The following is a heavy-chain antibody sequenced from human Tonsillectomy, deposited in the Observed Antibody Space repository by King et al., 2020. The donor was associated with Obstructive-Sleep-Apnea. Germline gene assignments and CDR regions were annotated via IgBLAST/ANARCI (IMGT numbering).Heavy chain of an antibody. CDR2: INPSGGST. CDR1: GYTFSSYY. Sequence: SGAEVKKPGASVKVSCKASGYTFSSYYMHWVRQAPGQGLEWMGIINPSGGSTSYAQKFQGRVTMTRDTSTSTVYMGLSSLRSEDTAVYYCARVPYSTVTTRTYYFDYWGQGTLVTVSS. J-gene: IGHJ4*02. D-gene: IGHD4-17*01. CDR3: ARVPYSTVTTRTYYFDY. V-gene: IGHV1-46*01.